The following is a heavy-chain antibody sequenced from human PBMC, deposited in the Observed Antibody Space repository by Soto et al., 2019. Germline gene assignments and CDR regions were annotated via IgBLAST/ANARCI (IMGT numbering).Heavy chain of an antibody. CDR3: ASDVGAGTTSWGWFDP. J-gene: IGHJ5*02. Sequence: QVQLVQSGAEVKKPGASVKVSCKASGYTFTSYGISWVRQAPGQGLEWMGWISAYNGNTNYAQKLQGRVTMTIETSTSTAYMEMRSLKSDDTAVYYYASDVGAGTTSWGWFDPWGQGTLVTVSS. V-gene: IGHV1-18*01. CDR1: GYTFTSYG. CDR2: ISAYNGNT. D-gene: IGHD1-7*01.